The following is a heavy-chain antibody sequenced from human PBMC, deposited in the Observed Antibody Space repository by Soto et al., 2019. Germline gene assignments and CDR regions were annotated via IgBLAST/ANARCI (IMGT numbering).Heavy chain of an antibody. V-gene: IGHV1-2*04. J-gene: IGHJ4*02. CDR1: GYTFTSYY. CDR3: AIGIVGSTYDY. CDR2: INPNSGVT. D-gene: IGHD1-26*01. Sequence: ASVKVSCKASGYTFTSYYMHWVRQAPGQGLEWMGWINPNSGVTSYAQKFQGWVTMTRDTSISTAYMELIRLRSDDTAVYYCAIGIVGSTYDYWGQGTLVTVSS.